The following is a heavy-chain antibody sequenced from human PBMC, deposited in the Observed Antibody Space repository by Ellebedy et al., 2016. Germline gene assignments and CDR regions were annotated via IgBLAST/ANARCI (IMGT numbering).Heavy chain of an antibody. J-gene: IGHJ4*02. Sequence: SETLSLTXTVSGGSISSSSYYWGWIRQPPGKGLEWIGSIYYSGSTYYNPSLKSRVTISVDTSKNQFSLKLSSVTAADTAVYYCARGGVDSSGWYRARNFDYWGQGTLVTVSS. V-gene: IGHV4-39*07. D-gene: IGHD6-19*01. CDR1: GGSISSSSYY. CDR2: IYYSGST. CDR3: ARGGVDSSGWYRARNFDY.